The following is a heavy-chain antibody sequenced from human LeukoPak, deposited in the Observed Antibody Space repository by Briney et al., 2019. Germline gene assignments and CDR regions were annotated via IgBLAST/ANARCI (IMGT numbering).Heavy chain of an antibody. D-gene: IGHD6-13*01. CDR1: GGSISSGSYY. CDR2: IYYSGST. V-gene: IGHV4-61*01. J-gene: IGHJ3*02. Sequence: PSQTLSLTCTVSGGSISSGSYYWSWIRQPPGKGLEWIGYIYYSGSTNYNPSLKSRVTISVDTSKNQFSLKLSSVTAADTAVYYCARDDYSSSRAGAFDIWGQGTMVTVSS. CDR3: ARDDYSSSRAGAFDI.